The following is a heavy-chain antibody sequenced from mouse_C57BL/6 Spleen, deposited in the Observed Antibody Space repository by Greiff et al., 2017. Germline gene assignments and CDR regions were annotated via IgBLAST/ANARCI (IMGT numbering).Heavy chain of an antibody. CDR2: ISSGGSYT. CDR3: ARRGYCYSRSYFDY. J-gene: IGHJ2*01. CDR1: GFTFSSYG. Sequence: EVQRVESGGDLVKPGGSLKLSCAASGFTFSSYGMSWVRQTPDKRLEWVATISSGGSYTYYPDNVKGRFTISRDNAKNTLYLQMSSLKSEDTAMYYCARRGYCYSRSYFDYWGQGTTLTVSS. D-gene: IGHD1-1*01. V-gene: IGHV5-6*01.